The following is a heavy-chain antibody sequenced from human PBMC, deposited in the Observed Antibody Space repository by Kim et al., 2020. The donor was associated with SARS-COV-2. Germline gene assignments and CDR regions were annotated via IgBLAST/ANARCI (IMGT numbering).Heavy chain of an antibody. D-gene: IGHD4-17*01. CDR2: TRNKANSYTT. CDR1: GFTFSEHY. J-gene: IGHJ6*02. Sequence: GGSLRLSCAASGFTFSEHYMDWVRQAPGKGLEWVGRTRNKANSYTTEYAASVKGRFTISRDDSKNSLYLQMNSLKTEDTAVYYCARSIRPGYGDYGNYYYYGMDVWGQGTTVTVS. CDR3: ARSIRPGYGDYGNYYYYGMDV. V-gene: IGHV3-72*01.